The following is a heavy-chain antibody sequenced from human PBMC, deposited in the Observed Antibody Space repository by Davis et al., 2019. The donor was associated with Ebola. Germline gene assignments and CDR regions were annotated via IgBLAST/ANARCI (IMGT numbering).Heavy chain of an antibody. CDR2: TYYSSKWYD. J-gene: IGHJ6*04. Sequence: HSQTLSLTCDTSGDTVSSIDGAWNWIRQSPSRGLEWLGRTYYSSKWYDGYAESVKSRINISPDTAKNQFSLHLNSVTPEDTAVYYCARGWLRSGLDVWGKGAAVTVSS. CDR1: GDTVSSIDGA. CDR3: ARGWLRSGLDV. V-gene: IGHV6-1*01. D-gene: IGHD5-12*01.